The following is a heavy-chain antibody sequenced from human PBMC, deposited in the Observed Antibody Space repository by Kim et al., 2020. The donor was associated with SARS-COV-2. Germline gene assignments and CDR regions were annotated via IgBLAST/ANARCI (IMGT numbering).Heavy chain of an antibody. V-gene: IGHV3-66*01. Sequence: YADTVKGRFTISRDNSKNTLYLQMNSLRAEDTAVYYCAREGRAWNDFGYWGQGTLVTVSS. CDR3: AREGRAWNDFGY. D-gene: IGHD1-1*01. J-gene: IGHJ4*02.